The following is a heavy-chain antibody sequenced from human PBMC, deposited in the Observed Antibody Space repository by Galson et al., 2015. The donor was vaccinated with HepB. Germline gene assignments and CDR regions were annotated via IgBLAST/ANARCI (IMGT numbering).Heavy chain of an antibody. CDR3: ARDREMSTRWPDYYLHSGMDI. Sequence: SLRLSCAASRFTFSTYTMHWVRQAPGKGLEWVSLTSYDERNKNYADPVKGRFTISRDNSKNTLYLQMNSLRPEDTAVYYCARDREMSTRWPDYYLHSGMDIWGQGTTVTVSS. CDR2: TSYDERNK. V-gene: IGHV3-30*01. J-gene: IGHJ6*02. CDR1: RFTFSTYT. D-gene: IGHD5-24*01.